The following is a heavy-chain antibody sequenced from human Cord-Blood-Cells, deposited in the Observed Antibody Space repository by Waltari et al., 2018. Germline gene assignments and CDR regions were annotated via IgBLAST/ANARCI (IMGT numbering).Heavy chain of an antibody. CDR3: ARARWELLGYYFDY. CDR2: IYYSGST. CDR1: GGSFSSHY. Sequence: QVQLQESGPGLVKPSETLSLTCTVPGGSFSSHYLSWIRHPPGKGLEWIGYIYYSGSTNYNPSLKSRVTISVDTSKNQFSLKLSSVTAADTAVYYCARARWELLGYYFDYWGQGTLVTVSS. J-gene: IGHJ4*02. V-gene: IGHV4-59*11. D-gene: IGHD1-26*01.